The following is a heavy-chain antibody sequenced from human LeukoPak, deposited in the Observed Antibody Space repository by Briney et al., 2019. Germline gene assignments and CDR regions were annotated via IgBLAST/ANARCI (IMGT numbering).Heavy chain of an antibody. CDR2: IYSGGST. V-gene: IGHV3-66*01. D-gene: IGHD1-26*01. CDR3: AREVSYFPDLGYFQH. J-gene: IGHJ1*01. CDR1: GFTVSSNY. Sequence: GGSLRLSCAASGFTVSSNYMSWVRQAPGKGLEWVSVIYSGGSTYYADSVKGRFTISRDNSKNTLYLQMNSLRAEDTAVYYCAREVSYFPDLGYFQHWGQGTLVTVSS.